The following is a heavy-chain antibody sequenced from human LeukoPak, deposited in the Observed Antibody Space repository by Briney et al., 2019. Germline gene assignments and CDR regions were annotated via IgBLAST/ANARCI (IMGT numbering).Heavy chain of an antibody. Sequence: GGSLRLSCTGTGFKLTMFAMQCDRQAPGKGLEWASGLSRSGTTTNYADSVKGRFTISRDRSQHTMFLQLNSLRPEHTSVYYCAKEQRIRICSEGVCIEGYYFDYWGQGTLVTVSS. CDR2: LSRSGTTT. J-gene: IGHJ4*02. D-gene: IGHD6-25*01. CDR1: GFKLTMFA. CDR3: AKEQRIRICSEGVCIEGYYFDY. V-gene: IGHV3-23*01.